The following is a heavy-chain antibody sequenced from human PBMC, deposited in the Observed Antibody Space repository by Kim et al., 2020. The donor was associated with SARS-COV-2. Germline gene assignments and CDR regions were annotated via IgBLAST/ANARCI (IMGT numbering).Heavy chain of an antibody. Sequence: SETLSLTCTVSGGSISSGDYYWSWIRQPPGKGLEWIGYIYNSGSTYYNPSLKSRVTISVDTSKNQFSLKLSSAAAADTAVYYCARARTISDFWGGLVGWFDPWGQGTLVTVSS. J-gene: IGHJ5*02. D-gene: IGHD3-3*01. V-gene: IGHV4-30-4*01. CDR3: ARARTISDFWGGLVGWFDP. CDR1: GGSISSGDYY. CDR2: IYNSGST.